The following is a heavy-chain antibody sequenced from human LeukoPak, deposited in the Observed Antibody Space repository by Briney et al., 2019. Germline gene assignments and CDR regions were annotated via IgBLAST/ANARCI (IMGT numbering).Heavy chain of an antibody. CDR3: ARLPPTYDYVWGSYRSAFDY. CDR1: GGSFSGYY. J-gene: IGHJ4*02. CDR2: INHSGST. Sequence: PSETLSLTCAVYGGSFSGYYWSWIRQPPGKGLEWIGEINHSGSTNYNPSLKSRVTISVDTSKNQFSLKLSSVTAADTAVYYCARLPPTYDYVWGSYRSAFDYWGQGTLVTVSS. D-gene: IGHD3-16*02. V-gene: IGHV4-34*01.